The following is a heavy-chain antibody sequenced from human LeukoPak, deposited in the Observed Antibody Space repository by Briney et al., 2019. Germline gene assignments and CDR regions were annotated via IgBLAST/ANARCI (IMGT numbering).Heavy chain of an antibody. V-gene: IGHV4-34*01. Sequence: SETLSLTCAVYGGSFSGYYWSWIRQPPGKGLEWIGEINRSGSTNYNPSLKSRFTISIDTSKNQFSLELTSVIAADTAVYYCARTSGWYNCFDPWGQGPLVTVPS. D-gene: IGHD6-19*01. J-gene: IGHJ5*02. CDR2: INRSGST. CDR3: ARTSGWYNCFDP. CDR1: GGSFSGYY.